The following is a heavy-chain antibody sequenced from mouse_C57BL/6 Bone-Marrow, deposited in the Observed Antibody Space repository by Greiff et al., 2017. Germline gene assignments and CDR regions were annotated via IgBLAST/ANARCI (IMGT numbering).Heavy chain of an antibody. V-gene: IGHV2-2*01. J-gene: IGHJ2*01. Sequence: VKLVESGPGLVQPSQSLSITCTVSGFSLTSYGVHWVRQSPGKGLEWLGVIWSGGSTDYNAAFISRLSISKDNSKSQVFFKMNSLQADDTAIYYCARNYLYGSSYEYYFDYWGQGTTLTVSS. CDR2: IWSGGST. D-gene: IGHD1-1*01. CDR3: ARNYLYGSSYEYYFDY. CDR1: GFSLTSYG.